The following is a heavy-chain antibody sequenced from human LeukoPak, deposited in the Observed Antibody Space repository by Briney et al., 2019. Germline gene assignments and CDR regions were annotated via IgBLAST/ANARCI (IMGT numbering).Heavy chain of an antibody. Sequence: KTSETLSLTCTVSGGSISSYYWSWIRQPPGKGLEWIGYIYYSGSTYYNPSLKSRVTISVDTSKNQFSLKLSSVTAADTAVYYCARHSWGDYYYGMDVWGQGTTVTVSS. D-gene: IGHD7-27*01. CDR2: IYYSGST. V-gene: IGHV4-59*08. CDR3: ARHSWGDYYYGMDV. CDR1: GGSISSYY. J-gene: IGHJ6*02.